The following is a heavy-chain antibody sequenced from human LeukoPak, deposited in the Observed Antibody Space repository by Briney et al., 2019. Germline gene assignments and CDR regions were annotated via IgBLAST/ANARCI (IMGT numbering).Heavy chain of an antibody. V-gene: IGHV3-9*01. D-gene: IGHD3-3*01. J-gene: IGHJ3*02. CDR3: AKVLTIFGVVEGIDI. CDR1: GFTFDDYA. Sequence: QPGRSLRLSCAASGFTFDDYAMHWVRQAPGKGLEWVSGISWNSGSIGYADSVKGRFTISRDNAKNSLYLQMNSLRAEDTALYYCAKVLTIFGVVEGIDIWGQGTMVTVSS. CDR2: ISWNSGSI.